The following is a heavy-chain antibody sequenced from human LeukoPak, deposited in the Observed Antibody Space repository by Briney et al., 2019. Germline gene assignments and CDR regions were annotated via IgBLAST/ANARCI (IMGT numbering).Heavy chain of an antibody. CDR3: ARQLYDSSGYYFLRRTPFDY. CDR2: IYYSGST. V-gene: IGHV4-39*01. Sequence: SETLSLTCTVSGGSISSSSYYWGWIRQPPGKGLEWIGSIYYSGSTYYNPSLKSRVTISVDTSKNQFSLKLSSVTAADTAVYYCARQLYDSSGYYFLRRTPFDYRGQGTLVTVSS. J-gene: IGHJ4*02. D-gene: IGHD3-22*01. CDR1: GGSISSSSYY.